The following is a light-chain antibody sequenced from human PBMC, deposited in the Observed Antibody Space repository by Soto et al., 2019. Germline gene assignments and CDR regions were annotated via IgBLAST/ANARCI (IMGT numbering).Light chain of an antibody. Sequence: EIVLTQSPGTLSLSPGERATLSCRASQIVSSSYLAWYQQKPGQAPRLLIYGASSRATGIPDKCSGSGSGTDFTLTISRLEPEDFAVYYCQQYDISPLTFGGGTKVEIK. CDR2: GAS. J-gene: IGKJ4*01. CDR1: QIVSSSY. V-gene: IGKV3-20*01. CDR3: QQYDISPLT.